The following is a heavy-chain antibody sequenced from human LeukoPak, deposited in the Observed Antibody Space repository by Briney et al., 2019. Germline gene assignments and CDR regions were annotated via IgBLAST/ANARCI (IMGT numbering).Heavy chain of an antibody. J-gene: IGHJ4*02. V-gene: IGHV3-30*03. CDR1: GLTFSNYG. D-gene: IGHD1-14*01. CDR2: ISFDGSNK. Sequence: GGSLRLSCVAYGLTFSNYGMHWVRQAPGKGLEWVTEISFDGSNKHYVDSVKGRFTISRDNSKNTLYLQMNGLSAEDTAVYYCAAYHVSHSESGYWGQGTLVTVSS. CDR3: AAYHVSHSESGY.